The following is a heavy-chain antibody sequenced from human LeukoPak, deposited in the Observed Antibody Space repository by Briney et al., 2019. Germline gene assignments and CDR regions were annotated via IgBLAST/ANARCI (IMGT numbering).Heavy chain of an antibody. CDR1: GYTFTSYY. J-gene: IGHJ5*02. CDR3: AVYSSGWYP. V-gene: IGHV1-46*01. CDR2: INPSGGST. D-gene: IGHD6-19*01. Sequence: ASVTVSCKASGYTFTSYYMHWVRQAPGKGLEWMGIINPSGGSTVYAQKFQGRVTMTRDTSTSTVYMELSSLRSDDTAVYYCAVYSSGWYPWGQGTLVTVSS.